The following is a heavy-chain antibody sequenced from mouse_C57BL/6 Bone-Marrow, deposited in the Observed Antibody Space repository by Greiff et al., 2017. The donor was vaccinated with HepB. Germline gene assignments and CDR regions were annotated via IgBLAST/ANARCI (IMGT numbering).Heavy chain of an antibody. J-gene: IGHJ3*01. Sequence: QVQLKESGAELARPGASVKLSCKASGYTFTSYGISWVKQRTGQGLEWIGEIYPRSGNTYYNEKFKGKATLTADKSSSTAYMELRSLTSEDSAVCFCARGIYYYGSWFAYWGQGTLVTVSA. CDR1: GYTFTSYG. V-gene: IGHV1-81*01. CDR3: ARGIYYYGSWFAY. D-gene: IGHD1-1*01. CDR2: IYPRSGNT.